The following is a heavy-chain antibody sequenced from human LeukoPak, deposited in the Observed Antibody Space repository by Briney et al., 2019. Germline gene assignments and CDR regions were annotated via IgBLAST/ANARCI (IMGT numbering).Heavy chain of an antibody. Sequence: PGGSLRLSCAASGFTFSSYEMNWVRQAPGKGLEWVSYISSSGSTIYYADSVKGRFTISRGNAKNSLYLQMNSLRAEDTAVYYCATLVNYWSFDYWGQGTLVTVSS. J-gene: IGHJ4*02. CDR3: ATLVNYWSFDY. V-gene: IGHV3-48*03. CDR2: ISSSGSTI. D-gene: IGHD1-1*01. CDR1: GFTFSSYE.